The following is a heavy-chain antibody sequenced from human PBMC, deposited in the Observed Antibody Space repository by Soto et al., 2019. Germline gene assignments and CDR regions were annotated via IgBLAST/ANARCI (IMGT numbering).Heavy chain of an antibody. J-gene: IGHJ5*02. D-gene: IGHD6-25*01. Sequence: QVHLVESGGGLVRPGGSLRLSCAASGFIFRDYDMSWIRQAPGKGLEWVSCISSSGTATYYADSVKGGFTISRDNAKNSLFVEMNSLRVEDTGVYYCARKGPRAARPNHWGQGTLVTVSS. CDR3: ARKGPRAARPNH. V-gene: IGHV3-11*01. CDR1: GFIFRDYD. CDR2: ISSSGTAT.